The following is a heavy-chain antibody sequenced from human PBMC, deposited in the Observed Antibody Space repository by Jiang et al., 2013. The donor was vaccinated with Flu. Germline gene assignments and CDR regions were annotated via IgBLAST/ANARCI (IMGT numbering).Heavy chain of an antibody. Sequence: SGSGLVKPSETLSVTCAVSGFSISSGSYWGWMRQPPGKGLEWIGSIFQSGSTYYNSSLKSRVTISVDTSKKQFSLKLSSVTAADTAVYYCARGGEGGGRFYFSDIWGQGDNGHRLF. CDR1: GFSISSGSY. V-gene: IGHV4-38-2*01. CDR3: ARGGEGGGRFYFSDI. J-gene: IGHJ3*02. D-gene: IGHD2/OR15-2a*01. CDR2: IFQSGST.